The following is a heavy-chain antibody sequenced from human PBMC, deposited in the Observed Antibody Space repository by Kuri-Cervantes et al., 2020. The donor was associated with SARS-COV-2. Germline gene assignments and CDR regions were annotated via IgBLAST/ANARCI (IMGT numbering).Heavy chain of an antibody. CDR3: ARSRIAVADWYFDL. CDR2: IYTSGST. Sequence: ESLKISCTVSGGSISSYYWSWIRQPAGKGLEWIGRIYTSGSTNYNPSLKSRVTMSVDTSKNQFSLKLSSATAADTAVYYCARSRIAVADWYFDLWGRGTLVTVSS. J-gene: IGHJ2*01. D-gene: IGHD6-19*01. V-gene: IGHV4-4*07. CDR1: GGSISSYY.